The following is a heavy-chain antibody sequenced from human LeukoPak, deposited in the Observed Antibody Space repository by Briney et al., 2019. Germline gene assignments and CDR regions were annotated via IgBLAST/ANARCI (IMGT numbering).Heavy chain of an antibody. V-gene: IGHV1-8*01. D-gene: IGHD3-10*01. CDR2: MNPNTGNT. CDR1: GYTFTNYD. CDR3: ARGPQGLQWFIWFDP. J-gene: IGHJ5*02. Sequence: GASVKVSCKASGYTFTNYDINWVRQATGQGLEWMGWMNPNTGNTGYAQKFQGRVTMTRNTSISTAYMELSSLRSEDTAVYYCARGPQGLQWFIWFDPWGQGTLVTVSS.